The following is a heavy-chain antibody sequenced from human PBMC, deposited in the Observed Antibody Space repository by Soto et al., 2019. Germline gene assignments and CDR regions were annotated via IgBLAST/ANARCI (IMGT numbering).Heavy chain of an antibody. J-gene: IGHJ4*02. D-gene: IGHD6-13*01. CDR2: IYYSGST. V-gene: IGHV4-31*03. CDR3: AGGIAAAGQDY. CDR1: GASISSGGYF. Sequence: QLQLQESGPGLVRPSQTLSLTCTVSGASISSGGYFWSWIRQHPGKGLEWIGYIYYSGSTYYNPSLHSRITISFDPSQNQFSLKLTSVTAADTAIYYCAGGIAAAGQDYWGQGTLVTVSS.